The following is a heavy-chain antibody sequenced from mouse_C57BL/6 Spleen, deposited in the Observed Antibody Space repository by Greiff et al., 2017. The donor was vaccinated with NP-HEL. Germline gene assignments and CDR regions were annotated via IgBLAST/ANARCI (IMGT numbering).Heavy chain of an antibody. CDR2: IYPGDGDT. V-gene: IGHV1-82*01. J-gene: IGHJ1*03. Sequence: VQLQQSGPELVKPGASVKISCKASGYAFSSSWMNWVKQRPGKGLEWIGRIYPGDGDTNYNGKFKGKATLTADKSSSTAYMQLSSLTSEDSAVYFCARLFITTVVDYWYFDVWGTGTTVTVSS. CDR1: GYAFSSSW. D-gene: IGHD1-1*01. CDR3: ARLFITTVVDYWYFDV.